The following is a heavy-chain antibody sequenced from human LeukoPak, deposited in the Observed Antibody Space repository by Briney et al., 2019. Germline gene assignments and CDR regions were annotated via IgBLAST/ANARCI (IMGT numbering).Heavy chain of an antibody. CDR3: ARQGDYGDLY. CDR1: GGSISNYY. CDR2: INHSGST. V-gene: IGHV4-34*01. Sequence: KTSETLSLTCTVSGGSISNYYWSWIRQPPGKGLEWIGEINHSGSTNYNPSLKSRVTISVDTSKNQFSLKLSSVTAADTAVYYCARQGDYGDLYWGQGTLVTVSS. J-gene: IGHJ4*02. D-gene: IGHD4-17*01.